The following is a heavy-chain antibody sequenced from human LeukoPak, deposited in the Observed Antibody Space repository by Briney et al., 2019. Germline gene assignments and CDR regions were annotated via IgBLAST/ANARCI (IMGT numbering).Heavy chain of an antibody. D-gene: IGHD2-8*01. CDR3: ARDYPLYDGGDWFDP. V-gene: IGHV1-24*01. CDR1: GYTFTGYY. J-gene: IGHJ5*02. Sequence: ASVKVSCKPSGYTFTGYYMHWVRQAPGKGLEWMGGFDPEDGETIYAQKFQGRVTMTEDTSTDTAYMELSSLRSEDTAVYYCARDYPLYDGGDWFDPWGQGTLVTVSS. CDR2: FDPEDGET.